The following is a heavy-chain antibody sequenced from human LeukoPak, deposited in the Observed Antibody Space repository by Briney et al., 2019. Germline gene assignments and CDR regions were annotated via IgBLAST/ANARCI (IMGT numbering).Heavy chain of an antibody. CDR1: GYSISSGYY. J-gene: IGHJ5*02. V-gene: IGHV4-38-2*02. Sequence: SETLSLTCTVSGYSISSGYYWGWIRQPPGKGLEWIGSIYHSGSTYYNSSLKSRVTISVDTSKNQFSLKLSSVTAADTAVYYCARAAGSSAWFDPWGQGTLVTVSS. CDR2: IYHSGST. CDR3: ARAAGSSAWFDP. D-gene: IGHD6-19*01.